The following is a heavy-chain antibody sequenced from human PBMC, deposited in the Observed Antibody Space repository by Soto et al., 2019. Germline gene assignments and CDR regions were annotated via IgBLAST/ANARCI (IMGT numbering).Heavy chain of an antibody. D-gene: IGHD3-16*01. CDR1: GFTFSDHY. CDR3: AGEGEDLYDFDI. J-gene: IGHJ3*02. CDR2: TRNKANSYPT. V-gene: IGHV3-72*01. Sequence: EVQLVQSGGGLVQPGGSLRLSCAASGFTFSDHYMDWVRQAPGTGLEWVGRTRNKANSYPTEYAASVKGRFTISRDDSKNSLYLQMTSLKTEDAAVYYCAGEGEDLYDFDIGGRGKMVTVSS.